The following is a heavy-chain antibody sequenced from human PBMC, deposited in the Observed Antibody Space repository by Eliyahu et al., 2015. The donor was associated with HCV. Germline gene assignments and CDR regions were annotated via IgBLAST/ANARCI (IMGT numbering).Heavy chain of an antibody. V-gene: IGHV2-70*04. CDR1: GFSXXTSGMR. CDR3: ARSLIAVAGTGYYYYGMDV. D-gene: IGHD6-19*01. Sequence: QVTLKESGPALVKPTQTLTLTCTFSGFSXXTSGMRXSWIRQPPGKALEWLARIDWDDDKFYSTSLKTRLTISKDTSKNQVVLTMTNMDPVDTATYYCARSLIAVAGTGYYYYGMDVWGQGTTVTVSS. J-gene: IGHJ6*02. CDR2: IDWDDDK.